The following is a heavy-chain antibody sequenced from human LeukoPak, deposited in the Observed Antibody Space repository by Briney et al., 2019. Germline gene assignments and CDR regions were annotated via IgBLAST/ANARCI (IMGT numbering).Heavy chain of an antibody. V-gene: IGHV3-23*01. CDR3: AKGGGSSGYSQSDC. D-gene: IGHD3-22*01. CDR1: GXTFSSYA. Sequence: GGSLRLSCAASGXTFSSYAMSWVRQAPGKGREWVSTIGSSGDTTYYAGSVKGRFTISRDNSRNTLYLQMNSLRAEDTAVYYCAKGGGSSGYSQSDCWGQGTLVTVSS. CDR2: IGSSGDTT. J-gene: IGHJ4*02.